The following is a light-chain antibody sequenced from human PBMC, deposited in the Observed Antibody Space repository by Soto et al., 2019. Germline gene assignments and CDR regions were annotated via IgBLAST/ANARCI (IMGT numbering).Light chain of an antibody. Sequence: DIQMTQSPSTLSASVGDRVTITCRASQSISDSLAWYQQKPGKAPKLLIYEATSLKSGVPSRFSCSRSGTEYTLTISSLQPDDFATYYCQQYNGYWTFGQGTKVEIK. V-gene: IGKV1-5*03. J-gene: IGKJ1*01. CDR1: QSISDS. CDR2: EAT. CDR3: QQYNGYWT.